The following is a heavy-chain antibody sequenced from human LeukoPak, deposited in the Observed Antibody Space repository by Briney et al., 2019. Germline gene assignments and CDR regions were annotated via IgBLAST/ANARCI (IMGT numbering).Heavy chain of an antibody. D-gene: IGHD6-13*01. Sequence: AGGSLRLSCLASGFSFSSYWMNWVRQAQGKGPEWLANIKQDGSQTYYVDSVKGRFTIPRDNAKNSLYLQMNSLRAGDTAVYYCATDAVGDSWSDYWGQGTLVTVSS. V-gene: IGHV3-7*01. J-gene: IGHJ4*02. CDR3: ATDAVGDSWSDY. CDR2: IKQDGSQT. CDR1: GFSFSSYW.